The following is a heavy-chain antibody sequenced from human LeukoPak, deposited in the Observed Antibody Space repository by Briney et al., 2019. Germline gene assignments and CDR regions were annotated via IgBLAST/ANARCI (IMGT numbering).Heavy chain of an antibody. CDR3: TRGMAVDY. V-gene: IGHV4-39*07. CDR1: GGSISSSSYY. J-gene: IGHJ4*02. Sequence: SETLSLTCTVSGGSISSSSYYWGWIRQPPGKGLEWIGSIYYSGSTYYNPSLKSRVTISVDTSKNQFSLKLSSVTAADTAVYYCTRGMAVDYWGQGTLVTVSS. CDR2: IYYSGST. D-gene: IGHD5-24*01.